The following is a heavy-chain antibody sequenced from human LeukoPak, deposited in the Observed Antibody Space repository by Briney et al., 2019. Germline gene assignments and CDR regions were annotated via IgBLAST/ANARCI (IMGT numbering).Heavy chain of an antibody. CDR2: IHPNSGGT. Sequence: SVTVSCTASGYTFTDYYLHWVRQAPGQGLEWMGWIHPNSGGTNYAQKFQGRVAMTRDTSISTAYMELSRLRSDDTAVYYCAREKGGNSGFDYWGRGTLVTVTS. D-gene: IGHD4-23*01. CDR3: AREKGGNSGFDY. V-gene: IGHV1-2*02. J-gene: IGHJ4*02. CDR1: GYTFTDYY.